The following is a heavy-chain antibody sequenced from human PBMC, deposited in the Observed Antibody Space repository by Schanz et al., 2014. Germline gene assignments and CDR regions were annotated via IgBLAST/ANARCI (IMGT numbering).Heavy chain of an antibody. CDR3: ARENLNWEAFDI. CDR2: ISGSRTYI. V-gene: IGHV3-21*01. Sequence: EVQLVESGGGLVKPGGSLRLSCAASGFTFSGHNMNWVRQAPGKGLEWVSSISGSRTYIFYADSVKGRFTISRDNAQNSLYLQMHSLRAEDTAVYYCARENLNWEAFDIWGQGTVVTVSS. D-gene: IGHD7-27*01. J-gene: IGHJ3*02. CDR1: GFTFSGHN.